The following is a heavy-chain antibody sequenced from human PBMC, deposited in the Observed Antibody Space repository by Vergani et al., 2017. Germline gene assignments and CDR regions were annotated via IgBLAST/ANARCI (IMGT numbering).Heavy chain of an antibody. CDR1: GYTFTDYF. CDR2: INPNSGGT. D-gene: IGHD2-2*01. CDR3: AXVGTSSNRDYFDY. Sequence: QVQLVQSGAEVKKPGDSVEVSCKASGYTFTDYFMHWVRQAPGQGLEWMGWINPNSGGTNYAQKFQGRVTMTRDTSISTAYMELSNLRSDDTAVYYCAXVGTSSNRDYFDYWGQGTLVTVSS. J-gene: IGHJ4*02. V-gene: IGHV1-2*02.